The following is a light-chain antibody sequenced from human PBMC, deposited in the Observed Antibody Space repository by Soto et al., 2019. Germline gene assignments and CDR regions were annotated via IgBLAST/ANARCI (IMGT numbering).Light chain of an antibody. CDR3: QQYYRSSIT. V-gene: IGKV1-5*01. Sequence: DIQMTQSPAIVSASVGDRVTITCRASQSVSNWLAWYQQKPGKAPKLLIYDASTLERGVPSRFSGTGSGTEFTLTISSLQPDDFATYYCQQYYRSSITFGQGTRLEIK. CDR2: DAS. J-gene: IGKJ5*01. CDR1: QSVSNW.